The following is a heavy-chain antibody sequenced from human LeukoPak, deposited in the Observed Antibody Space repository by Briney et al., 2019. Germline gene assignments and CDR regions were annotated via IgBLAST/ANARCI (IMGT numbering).Heavy chain of an antibody. Sequence: GGSLRLSCAASGFTFSSYSMNWVRQAPGKGLEWVSSISSSSSYIYYADSVKGRFTISRDNAKNSLYLQMSSLRAEDTALYYCARAAAGTRNAFDIWGPGTMVSVSA. CDR2: ISSSSSYI. J-gene: IGHJ3*02. V-gene: IGHV3-21*01. D-gene: IGHD6-13*01. CDR3: ARAAAGTRNAFDI. CDR1: GFTFSSYS.